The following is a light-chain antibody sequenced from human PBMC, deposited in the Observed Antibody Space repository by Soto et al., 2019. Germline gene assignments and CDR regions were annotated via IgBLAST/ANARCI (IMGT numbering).Light chain of an antibody. V-gene: IGLV7-46*01. CDR3: LFSDSGVGV. CDR1: TGPVTTEHY. CDR2: DTS. Sequence: QTVVTQEPSLTVSPGGTVTLTCDSSTGPVTTEHYPYWFQQKPGQAPRTLIFDTSNKHSWTPARFSGSLLGGKAALTLSGAQPEDEAEYYCLFSDSGVGVFGGGTQLTVL. J-gene: IGLJ2*01.